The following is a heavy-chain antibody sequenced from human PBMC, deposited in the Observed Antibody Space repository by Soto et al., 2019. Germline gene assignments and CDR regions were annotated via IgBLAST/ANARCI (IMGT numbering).Heavy chain of an antibody. J-gene: IGHJ4*02. CDR1: GDSINSDNYY. V-gene: IGHV4-39*01. Sequence: QLQLQESGPGLVKPSETLSLTCSVSGDSINSDNYYWGWIRQPPGKGLEWIGSIYYRGNTYYNPSRKTRVTISQNKSKSQFSLKLNSVTAADSAVYFCARLEGLATISYCFDYWGQGTLVTVSS. D-gene: IGHD3-9*01. CDR3: ARLEGLATISYCFDY. CDR2: IYYRGNT.